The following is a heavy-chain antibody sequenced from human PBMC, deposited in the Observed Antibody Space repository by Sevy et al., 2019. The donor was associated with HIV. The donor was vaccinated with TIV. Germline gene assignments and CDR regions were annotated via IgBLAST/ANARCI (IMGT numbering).Heavy chain of an antibody. CDR1: GYTLTKLS. V-gene: IGHV1-24*01. CDR3: AAAREYYEDSSGYLDY. D-gene: IGHD3-22*01. CDR2: FDPEDGET. J-gene: IGHJ4*02. Sequence: GASVKVSCKVSGYTLTKLSMHWVRQAPGKGLEWMGRFDPEDGETIFAQKFQGRVTMTEDTSTDTAYMELSSLRSEDTAVYYCAAAREYYEDSSGYLDYWGQGTLVTVSS.